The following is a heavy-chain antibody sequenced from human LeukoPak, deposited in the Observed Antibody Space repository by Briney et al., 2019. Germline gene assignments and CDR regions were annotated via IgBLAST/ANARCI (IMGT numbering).Heavy chain of an antibody. D-gene: IGHD6-13*01. Sequence: SETLSLTCTVSGGSISSSSYYWGWIRQPPGKGLEWIGSIYYSGSTYYNPSLKSRVTISVDTSKNQFPLKLSSVTAADTAVYYCARGSPEGYSSSWFYFDYWGQGTLVTVSS. CDR1: GGSISSSSYY. CDR2: IYYSGST. V-gene: IGHV4-39*06. CDR3: ARGSPEGYSSSWFYFDY. J-gene: IGHJ4*02.